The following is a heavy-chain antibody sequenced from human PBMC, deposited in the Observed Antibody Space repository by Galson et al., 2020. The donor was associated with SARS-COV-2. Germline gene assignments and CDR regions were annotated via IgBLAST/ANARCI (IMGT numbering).Heavy chain of an antibody. V-gene: IGHV4-31*03. CDR1: GGSISSGGYY. J-gene: IGHJ6*02. Sequence: SETLSLTGTVSGGSISSGGYYWSWIRQHPGKGLEWIGYIYYSGSAYYNPSLRSRVTISVDTSKNQFSLKLSSVTAADTAVYYCARSVPGSYYYYGLDVWGQGTTVTVSS. CDR3: ARSVPGSYYYYGLDV. CDR2: IYYSGSA.